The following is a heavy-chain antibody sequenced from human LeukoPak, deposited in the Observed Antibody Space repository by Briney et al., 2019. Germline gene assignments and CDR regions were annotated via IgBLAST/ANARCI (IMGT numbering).Heavy chain of an antibody. Sequence: PGGSLRLSCAASGFTFSNSRMHWVRQAPGKGLVWVSHIKTDGSGTDYADSVKGRFTISRDNAKNTLYLEMNSLRAEDTAMYYCVRGLGDNWVQGTLVTVSS. CDR3: VRGLGDN. CDR2: IKTDGSGT. D-gene: IGHD3-16*01. CDR1: GFTFSNSR. V-gene: IGHV3-74*01. J-gene: IGHJ4*02.